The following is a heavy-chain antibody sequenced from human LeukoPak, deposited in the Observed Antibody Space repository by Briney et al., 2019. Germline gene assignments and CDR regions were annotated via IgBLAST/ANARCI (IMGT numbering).Heavy chain of an antibody. CDR2: IRPDGTVT. J-gene: IGHJ4*02. Sequence: GESLRLSCAASGFTFSTYCMHWVRQAPGKGPMWVSRIRPDGTVTNYADSVKARFIISRDNARNTVYLQMNSLRVEDTAVYYCVRDFRSADYWGQGTLVTVSS. CDR1: GFTFSTYC. V-gene: IGHV3-74*01. CDR3: VRDFRSADY.